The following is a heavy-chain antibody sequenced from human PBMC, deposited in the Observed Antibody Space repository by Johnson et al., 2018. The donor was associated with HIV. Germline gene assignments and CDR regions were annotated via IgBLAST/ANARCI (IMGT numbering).Heavy chain of an antibody. D-gene: IGHD5-12*01. Sequence: QVQLVESGGGVVQPGRSLRLSCAVSGFTFRTYAMHWVRQAPGKGLEWVAVLSYDGSKDDYVDSVKGRLNHSRDSSKNTLYLQMNSLRAEDTAVYYCARVGVSGYDLAAFDIWGHRTMVTVSS. V-gene: IGHV3-30*04. CDR1: GFTFRTYA. J-gene: IGHJ3*02. CDR2: LSYDGSKD. CDR3: ARVGVSGYDLAAFDI.